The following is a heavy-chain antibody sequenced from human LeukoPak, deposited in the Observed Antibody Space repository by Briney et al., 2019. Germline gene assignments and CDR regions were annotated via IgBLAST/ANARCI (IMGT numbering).Heavy chain of an antibody. CDR2: ISASGGST. Sequence: GGSLRLSCVASRFSFSTYAMHWVRQAPGKGLEWVSSISASGGSTYYADSVKGRFTISRDNAKNSLYLQMNSLRAEDTAVYYCAANWGPDYWGQGTLVTVSS. CDR3: AANWGPDY. CDR1: RFSFSTYA. V-gene: IGHV3-21*01. J-gene: IGHJ4*02. D-gene: IGHD7-27*01.